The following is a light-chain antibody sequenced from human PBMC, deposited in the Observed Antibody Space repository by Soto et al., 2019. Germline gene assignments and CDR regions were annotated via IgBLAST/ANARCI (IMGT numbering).Light chain of an antibody. J-gene: IGKJ4*01. CDR3: QQYYGAPLT. Sequence: DFVMTQSPDSLAVSLGERATINCKSSQSVLYSSNNKNYLAWYQQKLGQPPKLLIYWASTRESGVPDRFSGSGSGTDFTLTISSLQAEDVAVYYCQQYYGAPLTFGGGTKVDIK. V-gene: IGKV4-1*01. CDR2: WAS. CDR1: QSVLYSSNNKNY.